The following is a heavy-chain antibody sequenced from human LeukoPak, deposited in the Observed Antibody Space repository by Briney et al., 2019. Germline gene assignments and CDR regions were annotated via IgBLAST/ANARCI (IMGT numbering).Heavy chain of an antibody. CDR3: AKEGVTMVRGVRAGRWYYYYMDV. J-gene: IGHJ6*03. Sequence: PGRSLRLSCAASGFTFSSYGMHWVRQAPGKGLEWVAVISYDGSNKYYADSVKGRFTISRDNSKNTLYLQMNSLRAEDTAVYYCAKEGVTMVRGVRAGRWYYYYMDVWGKGTTVTVSS. D-gene: IGHD3-10*01. CDR1: GFTFSSYG. CDR2: ISYDGSNK. V-gene: IGHV3-30*18.